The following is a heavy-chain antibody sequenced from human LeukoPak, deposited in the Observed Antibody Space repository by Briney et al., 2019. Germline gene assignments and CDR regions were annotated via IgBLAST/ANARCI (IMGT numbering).Heavy chain of an antibody. CDR1: GFTFSSYA. Sequence: GGSLRLSCAASGFTFSSYAMHWVRQAPGKGLEWVAVISYDGSNKYYADSVKGRFTISRDNSKNTPYLQMNSLRAEDTAVYYCAREYCSSTSWYYGMDVWGQGTTVTVSS. J-gene: IGHJ6*02. V-gene: IGHV3-30-3*01. D-gene: IGHD2-2*01. CDR2: ISYDGSNK. CDR3: AREYCSSTSWYYGMDV.